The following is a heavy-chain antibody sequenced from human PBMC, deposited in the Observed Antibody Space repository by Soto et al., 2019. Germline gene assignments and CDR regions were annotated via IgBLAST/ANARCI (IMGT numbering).Heavy chain of an antibody. Sequence: QVQLVQSGAEVKRPGSSVKVSCKASGDTFNFYSINWVRQAPGLGLEWMGRVNPIVSMSNYAQKFQGRVTXTXDXXTSTADMELSSLRSEDTAIYYCASSYGSGYRAFDYWGQGAPVTVSS. V-gene: IGHV1-69*02. CDR1: GDTFNFYS. J-gene: IGHJ4*02. CDR3: ASSYGSGYRAFDY. CDR2: VNPIVSMS. D-gene: IGHD3-10*01.